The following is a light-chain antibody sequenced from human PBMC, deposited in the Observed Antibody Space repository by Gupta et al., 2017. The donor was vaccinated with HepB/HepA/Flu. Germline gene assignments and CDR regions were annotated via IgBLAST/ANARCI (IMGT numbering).Light chain of an antibody. CDR1: QSISSW. CDR2: KAS. Sequence: DIQMTHSPSTLSASVGDRVTITCRASQSISSWLAWYQQKAGKAPKLLIYKASSLESGVPSRFSGSGSGTEFTLTISSLQPDDFATYYCQQDNSYPVTFGQGTKLEIK. J-gene: IGKJ2*01. CDR3: QQDNSYPVT. V-gene: IGKV1-5*03.